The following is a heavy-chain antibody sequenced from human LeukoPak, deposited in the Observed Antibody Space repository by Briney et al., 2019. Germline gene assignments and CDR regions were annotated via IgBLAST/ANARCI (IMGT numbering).Heavy chain of an antibody. Sequence: GGFLRLSCAASGFTFSSYGMHWVRQAPGKGLEWVAVIWYDGSNKYYADSVKGRFTISRDNSKNTLYLQMNSLRAEDTAVYYCARDLRTYYDILTGYTPLGYWGQGTLVTVSS. D-gene: IGHD3-9*01. CDR1: GFTFSSYG. J-gene: IGHJ4*02. CDR2: IWYDGSNK. CDR3: ARDLRTYYDILTGYTPLGY. V-gene: IGHV3-33*01.